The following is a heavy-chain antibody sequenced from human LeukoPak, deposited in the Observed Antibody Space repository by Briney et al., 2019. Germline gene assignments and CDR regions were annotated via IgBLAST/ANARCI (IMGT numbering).Heavy chain of an antibody. CDR1: GGSISNSRYY. Sequence: SETLSLTCTVSGGSISNSRYYWGWIRQPPGKGLEWIASIFYGGSTHYNPSLKSRVTISVDTSKNQFSLKVTSVTAADTAIYYCARGLASGYPPIPFDYWGQGTLVTVSS. D-gene: IGHD3-3*01. CDR3: ARGLASGYPPIPFDY. V-gene: IGHV4-39*07. CDR2: IFYGGST. J-gene: IGHJ4*02.